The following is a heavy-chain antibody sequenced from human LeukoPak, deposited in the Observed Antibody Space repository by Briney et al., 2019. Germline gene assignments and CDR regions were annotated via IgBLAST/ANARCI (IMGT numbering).Heavy chain of an antibody. D-gene: IGHD1-26*01. V-gene: IGHV3-30*02. J-gene: IGHJ4*02. Sequence: GGSLRLSCAASGFISSSYGMHWVRQAPGKGLEWVAFIRNDGSNKYYADSVKGRFTISRDNSKNTLYLQMNSLRAEDTSVYYCAKDASGSYFFDYWGQGTLVTVSS. CDR1: GFISSSYG. CDR3: AKDASGSYFFDY. CDR2: IRNDGSNK.